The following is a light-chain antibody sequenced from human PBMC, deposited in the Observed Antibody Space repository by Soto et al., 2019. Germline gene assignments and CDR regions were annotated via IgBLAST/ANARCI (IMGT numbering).Light chain of an antibody. CDR2: GAS. Sequence: EVVLTQSPGTLSLSPGERATLSCRASQTVSSSHLAWYQQKPGQAPRLLIYGASDRATDIPDRFSGSGSGTDFTLTISRLEPEDFAVYYCQLFGSSPPKYTFGQGTKLEIK. J-gene: IGKJ2*01. CDR1: QTVSSSH. V-gene: IGKV3-20*01. CDR3: QLFGSSPPKYT.